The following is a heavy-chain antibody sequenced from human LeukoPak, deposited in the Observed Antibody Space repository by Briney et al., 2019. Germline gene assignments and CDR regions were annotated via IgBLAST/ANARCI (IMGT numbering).Heavy chain of an antibody. CDR1: GGSISSSNW. CDR2: IYHSGST. V-gene: IGHV4-4*02. Sequence: PSGTLSLTCAVSGGSISSSNWWSWVRQPPGKGLEWIGEIYHSGSTNYNPSLKSRVTISVDKSKNQFSLKLSSVTAADTAVYYCARRRGDYYDSSGYNNWFDPWGQGTLVTVSS. D-gene: IGHD3-22*01. J-gene: IGHJ5*02. CDR3: ARRRGDYYDSSGYNNWFDP.